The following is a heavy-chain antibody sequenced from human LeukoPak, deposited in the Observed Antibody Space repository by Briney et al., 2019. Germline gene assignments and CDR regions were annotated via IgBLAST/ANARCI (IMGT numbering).Heavy chain of an antibody. CDR1: GFTFSSYA. CDR2: ISGSGGST. D-gene: IGHD3-10*01. Sequence: GGSLRLSCAASGFTFSSYAMSWVRQAPGKGLEWVSAISGSGGSTYYADSVKGRFTISRDNSKNTLYLQMNSLRAEDTAVYYCAKKDPTVITMVRGVTPLDYWGQGTLVTVSS. CDR3: AKKDPTVITMVRGVTPLDY. V-gene: IGHV3-23*01. J-gene: IGHJ4*02.